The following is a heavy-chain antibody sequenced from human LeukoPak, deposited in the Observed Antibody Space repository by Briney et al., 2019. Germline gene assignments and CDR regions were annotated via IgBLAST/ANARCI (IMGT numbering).Heavy chain of an antibody. D-gene: IGHD6-6*01. CDR1: GFIFSSYS. CDR2: ISWNSGRI. J-gene: IGHJ4*02. CDR3: AKGGASSSSAPFDY. Sequence: PGGSLRLSCAASGFIFSSYSMNWVRQAPGKGLEWVSGISWNSGRIVYADSVKGRFTISRDNAKKSLYLQMNSLRAEDMALYYCAKGGASSSSAPFDYWGQGTRVTVSS. V-gene: IGHV3-9*03.